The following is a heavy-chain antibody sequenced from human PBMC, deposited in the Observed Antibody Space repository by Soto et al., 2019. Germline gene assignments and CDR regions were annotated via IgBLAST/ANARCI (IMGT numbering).Heavy chain of an antibody. V-gene: IGHV4-39*01. D-gene: IGHD3-10*01. J-gene: IGHJ4*02. CDR2: IYYSGST. Sequence: PSETLSLTCTVSGGSISGSSYYWGWIRQPPGKVLEWIGSIYYSGSTYYNPSLKSRVTISVDTSKNQFSLKLSSVTAADTAVYYCARAMVRGIFDYWGQGTLVTVSS. CDR3: ARAMVRGIFDY. CDR1: GGSISGSSYY.